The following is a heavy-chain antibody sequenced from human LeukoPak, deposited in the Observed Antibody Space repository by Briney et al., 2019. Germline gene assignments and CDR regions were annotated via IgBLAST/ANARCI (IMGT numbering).Heavy chain of an antibody. CDR2: ISSSSSTI. CDR1: GFTFSSYS. Sequence: GGSLRLSCAASGFTFSSYSMNWVRQAPGKGLEWVSYISSSSSTIYYADSVKGRFTISRDNAKNSLYLQMNSLRAEDTAVYYCAGVGSFDWLGPFDYWGQGTLVTVSS. V-gene: IGHV3-48*01. D-gene: IGHD3-9*01. J-gene: IGHJ4*02. CDR3: AGVGSFDWLGPFDY.